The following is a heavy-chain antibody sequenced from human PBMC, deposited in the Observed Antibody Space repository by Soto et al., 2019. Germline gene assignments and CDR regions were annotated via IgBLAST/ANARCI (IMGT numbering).Heavy chain of an antibody. CDR1: GFTFSSYS. CDR3: ARGANYDFWSGPNWFAP. Sequence: GGSLRLSCAASGFTFSSYSMNWVRQAPGKGLEWVSSISSSSSYIYYADSVKGRFTISRDNAKNSLYLQMNSLRAEDTAVYYCARGANYDFWSGPNWFAPWGQGTLVTVSS. D-gene: IGHD3-3*01. CDR2: ISSSSSYI. V-gene: IGHV3-21*01. J-gene: IGHJ5*02.